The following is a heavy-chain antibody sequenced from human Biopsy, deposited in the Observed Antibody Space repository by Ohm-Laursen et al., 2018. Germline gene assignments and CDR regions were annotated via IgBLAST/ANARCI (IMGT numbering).Heavy chain of an antibody. V-gene: IGHV4-61*03. CDR2: VYYTGST. D-gene: IGHD3-22*01. Sequence: PSETLSLTCAVSGFSISSGYYWSWIRQPPGKGLQWIGYVYYTGSTDYNPSLQSRVTISVDTSKNHFSLRLRSVTPADTAIYYCARDRGYYSDRTVPGYFDLWGRGTLVTVSS. J-gene: IGHJ2*01. CDR1: GFSISSGYY. CDR3: ARDRGYYSDRTVPGYFDL.